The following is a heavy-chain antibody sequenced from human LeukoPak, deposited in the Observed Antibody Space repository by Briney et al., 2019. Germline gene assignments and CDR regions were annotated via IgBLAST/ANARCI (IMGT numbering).Heavy chain of an antibody. V-gene: IGHV3-23*01. Sequence: PGGSLRLSCAASGFTFSSYAMSWVRQAPGKGLEWVSAISGSGGSTYYADSVKGRFTISRDNSKNTLYLQMNSLRAGDTAVYYCAKDRGFLLGEFHDYGGRGPLVTVPS. D-gene: IGHD3-16*01. CDR3: AKDRGFLLGEFHDY. CDR2: ISGSGGST. CDR1: GFTFSSYA. J-gene: IGHJ4*02.